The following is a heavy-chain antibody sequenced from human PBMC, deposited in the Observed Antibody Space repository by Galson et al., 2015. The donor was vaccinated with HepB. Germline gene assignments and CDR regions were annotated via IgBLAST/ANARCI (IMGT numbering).Heavy chain of an antibody. D-gene: IGHD2-21*02. CDR3: TTFSVVVTAITD. CDR1: GFTFSSAW. J-gene: IGHJ4*02. CDR2: IKSKTDGGTT. Sequence: SLRLSCAASGFTFSSAWMSWVRQAPGKGLEWVGRIKSKTDGGTTDYAAPVKGRFTISRDDSKNTLYLQMNSLKTEDTAVYYCTTFSVVVTAITDWGQGTLVTVSS. V-gene: IGHV3-15*01.